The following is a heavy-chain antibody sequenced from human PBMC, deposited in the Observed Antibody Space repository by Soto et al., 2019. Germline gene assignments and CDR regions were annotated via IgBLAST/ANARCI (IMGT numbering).Heavy chain of an antibody. CDR1: GFTFISYG. Sequence: GGALRLSCAASGFTFISYGMHWVRQAPGKGLEWVAVISYDGSNKYYADSVKGRFTISRDNSKNTLYLQMNSLRAEDTAVYYCAKDKDDFWSGYSSGHSGMDVWGQGTTVTVSS. J-gene: IGHJ6*02. CDR2: ISYDGSNK. D-gene: IGHD3-3*01. CDR3: AKDKDDFWSGYSSGHSGMDV. V-gene: IGHV3-30*18.